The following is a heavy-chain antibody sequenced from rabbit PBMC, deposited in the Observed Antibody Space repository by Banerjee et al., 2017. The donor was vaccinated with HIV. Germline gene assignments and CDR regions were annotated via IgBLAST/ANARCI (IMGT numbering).Heavy chain of an antibody. D-gene: IGHD1-1*01. J-gene: IGHJ4*01. V-gene: IGHV1S45*01. Sequence: QEQLVESGGGLVKPEGSLKLSCTASGFSFINKHVMCWVRQAPGKGLEWIACMNTRSGEDVYATWAKGRFTISKTSSTTVTLQMTSLTAVDTATYFCARDLLGVIGWNFYLWGPGTLVTVS. CDR3: ARDLLGVIGWNFYL. CDR1: GFSFINKHV. CDR2: MNTRSGED.